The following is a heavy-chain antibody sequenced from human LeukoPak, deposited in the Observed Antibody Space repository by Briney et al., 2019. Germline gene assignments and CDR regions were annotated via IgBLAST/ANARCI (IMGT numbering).Heavy chain of an antibody. Sequence: SETLSLTCAVYGGSFSGYYWSWIRQPPGKGLEWIGEINHSGSTNYNPSLKSRVTISVDTSKNQFSLKLSSVTAADTAVYYCARLLGFTMVRGVINYWGQGTLVTVSS. CDR2: INHSGST. CDR3: ARLLGFTMVRGVINY. D-gene: IGHD3-10*01. J-gene: IGHJ4*02. V-gene: IGHV4-34*01. CDR1: GGSFSGYY.